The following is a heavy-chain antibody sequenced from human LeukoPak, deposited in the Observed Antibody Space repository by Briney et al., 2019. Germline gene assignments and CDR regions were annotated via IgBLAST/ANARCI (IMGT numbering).Heavy chain of an antibody. CDR1: GFTFSNYW. J-gene: IGHJ4*02. V-gene: IGHV3-74*01. CDR3: TRGSNRWSPSYHFDY. CDR2: INSDGSST. Sequence: PGGSLRLSCAASGFTFSNYWMHWVRQAPGKGLVWVSHINSDGSSTRYADSVKGRFTISRDNAKHTLYLQMNSLTAEDTAVYYCTRGSNRWSPSYHFDYWGQGNLVSVSS. D-gene: IGHD2-15*01.